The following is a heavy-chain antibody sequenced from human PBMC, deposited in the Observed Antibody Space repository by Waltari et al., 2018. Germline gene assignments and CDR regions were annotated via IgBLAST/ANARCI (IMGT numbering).Heavy chain of an antibody. V-gene: IGHV1-2*02. CDR2: INPRSGGT. D-gene: IGHD6-25*01. CDR3: ARDSASATNEYFQY. J-gene: IGHJ1*01. CDR1: AYTFTDYH. Sequence: QVQLVQSGAEVKKPGASVKISCKTSAYTFTDYHLHWVRQAPGQGLEWMGWINPRSGGTDYAQKFRGRVSMTRDTSVSTAYMDLSSLRSDDTAVYYCARDSASATNEYFQYWGQGTPVTVSS.